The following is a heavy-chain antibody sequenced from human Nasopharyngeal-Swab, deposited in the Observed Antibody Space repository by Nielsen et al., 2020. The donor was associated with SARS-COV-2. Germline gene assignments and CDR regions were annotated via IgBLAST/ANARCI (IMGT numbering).Heavy chain of an antibody. CDR2: MNPNSGNT. Sequence: ASVKVSCKASGYTFTSYDINWVRQATGQGIEWMGWMNPNSGNTGYAQKFQGRVTMTRNSSIRTAYMELSSLRSEDTAVYYCARAGEGVVVPAAIMGGTYYYYYMDVWGKGTTVTVSS. D-gene: IGHD2-2*02. CDR3: ARAGEGVVVPAAIMGGTYYYYYMDV. CDR1: GYTFTSYD. J-gene: IGHJ6*03. V-gene: IGHV1-8*01.